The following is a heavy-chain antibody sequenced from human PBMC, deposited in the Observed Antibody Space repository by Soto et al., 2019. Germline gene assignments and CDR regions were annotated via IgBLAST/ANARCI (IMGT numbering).Heavy chain of an antibody. J-gene: IGHJ4*02. CDR3: AAIYYEWGH. CDR2: IWYDGSNK. D-gene: IGHD3-16*01. CDR1: GFTFSSYG. V-gene: IGHV3-33*01. Sequence: QVQLVESVGGVVQPGRSLRLSCAASGFTFSSYGMHWVRQAPGKGLEWVAVIWYDGSNKYYADSVKGRFTISRDNSKNTLYLQMNSLRAEDTAVYYCAAIYYEWGHWGQGTLVTVSS.